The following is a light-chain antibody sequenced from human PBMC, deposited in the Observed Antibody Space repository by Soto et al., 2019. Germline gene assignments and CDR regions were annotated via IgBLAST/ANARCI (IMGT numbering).Light chain of an antibody. J-gene: IGLJ1*01. Sequence: QSVLTQPASVSGSPGQSIAISCTGTSSDVGGCNYVSWYQQHPGKAPKLMVYDVNDRPSGVSDRFSGSKSGNTASLTISGLQAEDEADYYCSSYTSSSTYVFGTGTKLTVL. V-gene: IGLV2-14*01. CDR2: DVN. CDR3: SSYTSSSTYV. CDR1: SSDVGGCNY.